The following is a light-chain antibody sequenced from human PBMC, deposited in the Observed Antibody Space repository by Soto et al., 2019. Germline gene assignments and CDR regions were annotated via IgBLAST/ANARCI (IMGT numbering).Light chain of an antibody. CDR3: QQYIGLWT. Sequence: DIQLTQSPSTLSASVGDRVTITCRASQTISTFLAWYQQKPGKSPHLLIYGASSMPSGVPSRFSGSGSGTEFTLYISSLQPDDLGTYYCQQYIGLWTFGQGTKVDLK. CDR2: GAS. V-gene: IGKV1-5*01. CDR1: QTISTF. J-gene: IGKJ1*01.